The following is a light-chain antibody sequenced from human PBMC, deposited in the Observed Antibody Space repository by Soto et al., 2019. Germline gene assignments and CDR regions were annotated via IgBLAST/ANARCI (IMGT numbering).Light chain of an antibody. CDR1: SSIIGDYH. CDR3: AAWDDSLNGVV. J-gene: IGLJ2*01. Sequence: QSVLTQPPSASGTPGQRVTISCSGSSSIIGDYHVHWYQQLPGAAPKVLIHSSHQRPSGVPDRFSGSKSGTSASLAISGLQSEDEADYYCAAWDDSLNGVVFGGGTQLTVL. V-gene: IGLV1-44*01. CDR2: SSH.